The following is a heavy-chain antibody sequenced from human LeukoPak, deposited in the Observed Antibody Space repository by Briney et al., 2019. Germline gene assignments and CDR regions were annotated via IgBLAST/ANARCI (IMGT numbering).Heavy chain of an antibody. Sequence: PSETLSLTCTVSGGSISSYYWSWIRQPPGKGLEWIGYIYYSGSTNHNPSLKSRVTISVDTSKNQFSLKLSSVTAADTAVYYCARDGYSGNDGIWGQGTLVTVSS. V-gene: IGHV4-59*01. CDR2: IYYSGST. CDR1: GGSISSYY. J-gene: IGHJ4*02. CDR3: ARDGYSGNDGI. D-gene: IGHD5-12*01.